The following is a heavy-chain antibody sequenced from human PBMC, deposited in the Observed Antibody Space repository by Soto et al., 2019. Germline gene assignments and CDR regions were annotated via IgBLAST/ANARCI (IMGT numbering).Heavy chain of an antibody. D-gene: IGHD5-18*01. V-gene: IGHV3-23*01. Sequence: GGSLRLSCAASGFTFSSYAMSWVRQAPGKGLEWVSAISGSGGSTYYADSVKGRFTISRDNSKNTLYLQMNSLRAEDTAVYYCAKDNAVDTAIYYFDYWGQGTLVTVSS. CDR3: AKDNAVDTAIYYFDY. CDR1: GFTFSSYA. J-gene: IGHJ4*02. CDR2: ISGSGGST.